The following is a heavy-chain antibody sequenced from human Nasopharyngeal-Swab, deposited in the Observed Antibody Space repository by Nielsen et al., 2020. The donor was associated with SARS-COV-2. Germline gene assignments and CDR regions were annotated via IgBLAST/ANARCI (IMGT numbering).Heavy chain of an antibody. V-gene: IGHV4-59*13. D-gene: IGHD3-3*01. CDR1: GGSISSYY. J-gene: IGHJ4*02. CDR2: IYYSGST. Sequence: GSLRLSCNVSGGSISSYYWSWIRQPPGKGLEWIGYIYYSGSTNYNPSLKSRVTISVDTSKNQFSLKLSSVTAADTAVYYCASSPYDFWSGYRFDYWGQGTLVTVSS. CDR3: ASSPYDFWSGYRFDY.